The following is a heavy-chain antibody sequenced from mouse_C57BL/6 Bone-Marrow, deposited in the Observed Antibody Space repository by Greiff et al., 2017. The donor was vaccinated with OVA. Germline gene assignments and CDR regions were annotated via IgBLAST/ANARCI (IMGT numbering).Heavy chain of an antibody. J-gene: IGHJ2*01. CDR1: GYTFTEYT. D-gene: IGHD2-3*01. V-gene: IGHV1-62-2*01. CDR2: FYPGSGSI. Sequence: VQLQQSGAELVKPGASVKLSCKASGYTFTEYTIHWVKQRSGQGLEWIGWFYPGSGSIKYNEKFKDKATLTADKSSSTVYMELSRLTSEDSAVYFCARHEEGYDGYQYYFDYWGQGTTRTVSS. CDR3: ARHEEGYDGYQYYFDY.